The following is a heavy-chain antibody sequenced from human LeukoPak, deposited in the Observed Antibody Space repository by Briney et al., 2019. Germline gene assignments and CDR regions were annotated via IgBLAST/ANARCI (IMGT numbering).Heavy chain of an antibody. Sequence: GSVTDSCKASGYTFTGQYLHWVRQAPGQGLEWMGWINPNSGDTNYAQKFQGRVTMTRDTSISTAYMELSRLRSDDTAVYYCARGGALDTATNFDYWGQGTLVT. V-gene: IGHV1-2*02. CDR1: GYTFTGQY. J-gene: IGHJ4*02. D-gene: IGHD5-18*01. CDR3: ARGGALDTATNFDY. CDR2: INPNSGDT.